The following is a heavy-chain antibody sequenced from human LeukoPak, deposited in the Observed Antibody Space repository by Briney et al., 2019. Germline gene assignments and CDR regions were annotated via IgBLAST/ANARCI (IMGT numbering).Heavy chain of an antibody. D-gene: IGHD3-10*01. J-gene: IGHJ4*02. Sequence: PGGSLRLSCAASGFTFSSYWMSWVRQAPGKGGEWVANIKQDGSERYYVDSVKRRFTISRDNAKNSLYLQMNSLRAEDTAVYYCARPHLWFGELYFDYWGQGTLVTVSS. CDR1: GFTFSSYW. V-gene: IGHV3-7*01. CDR2: IKQDGSER. CDR3: ARPHLWFGELYFDY.